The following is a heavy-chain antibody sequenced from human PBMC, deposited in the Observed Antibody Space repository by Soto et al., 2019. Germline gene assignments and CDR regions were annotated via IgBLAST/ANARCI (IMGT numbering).Heavy chain of an antibody. J-gene: IGHJ5*02. CDR3: ARSISVYWFGL. Sequence: EVQLVESGGGLVQPGGSLRLSCAASGFTFRSYEMNWVRQAPGKGLEWVSYISSSGGTIYYADSVKGRFTISRDNAKNSLFLQMNSLRGEDTAVYYCARSISVYWFGLWGQGTLGNVSS. V-gene: IGHV3-48*03. CDR1: GFTFRSYE. CDR2: ISSSGGTI.